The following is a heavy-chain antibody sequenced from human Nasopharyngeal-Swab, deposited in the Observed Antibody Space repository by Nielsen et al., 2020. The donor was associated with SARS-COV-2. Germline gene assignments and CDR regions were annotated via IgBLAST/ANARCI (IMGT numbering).Heavy chain of an antibody. J-gene: IGHJ6*03. V-gene: IGHV1-8*01. CDR3: ARAERGRIVVVITSFYYYYMDV. Sequence: ASVKVSCKASGYTFTSYYINWLRQATGQGLEWMGWMNPNSGNTGYAQKFQGRVTMTRNTSISTAYMELSSLRSEDTAVYYCARAERGRIVVVITSFYYYYMDVWGKGTTVTVSS. CDR1: GYTFTSYY. CDR2: MNPNSGNT. D-gene: IGHD3-22*01.